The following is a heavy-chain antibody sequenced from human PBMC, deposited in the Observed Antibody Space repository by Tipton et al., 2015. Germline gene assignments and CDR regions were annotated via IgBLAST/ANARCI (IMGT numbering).Heavy chain of an antibody. D-gene: IGHD1-1*01. CDR3: GRGGIFSNNWYPFDY. J-gene: IGHJ4*02. CDR1: GFTLSRYA. Sequence: SLRLSCSAAGFTLSRYAMNWVRQAPGKGLEYVSAITTNGYSTYYADSVRGRFTISRDNPKNSLYLQMNSLRVEDTAVYYCGRGGIFSNNWYPFDYWGQGTLVTVSS. V-gene: IGHV3-64*04. CDR2: ITTNGYST.